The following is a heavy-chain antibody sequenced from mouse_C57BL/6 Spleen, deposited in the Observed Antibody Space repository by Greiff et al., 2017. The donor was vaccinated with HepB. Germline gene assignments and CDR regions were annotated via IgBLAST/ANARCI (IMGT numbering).Heavy chain of an antibody. J-gene: IGHJ1*03. CDR1: GYTFTSYW. D-gene: IGHD1-1*01. V-gene: IGHV1-72*01. Sequence: QVQLQQPGAELVKPGASVKLSCKASGYTFTSYWMHWVKQRPGRGLEWIGRIDPNSGGTKYNEKFKSKATLTVDKPSSTAYMQLSILTSEDSAVYYCAREGKLHWYFDVWGTGTTVTVSS. CDR3: AREGKLHWYFDV. CDR2: IDPNSGGT.